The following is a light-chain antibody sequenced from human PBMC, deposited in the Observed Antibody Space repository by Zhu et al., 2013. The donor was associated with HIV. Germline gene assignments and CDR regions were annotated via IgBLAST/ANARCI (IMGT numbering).Light chain of an antibody. J-gene: IGKJ3*01. CDR1: QSVSSY. V-gene: IGKV3-11*01. CDR2: DAS. Sequence: EIVLTQSPATLSLSPGERATLSCRASQSVSSYLAWYQQKPGQAPRLLISDASNRATGIPARFSGSGSGTDFTLTISSLEPEDFAVYYCQQRSNWLFTFGPGIKVDIK. CDR3: QQRSNWLFT.